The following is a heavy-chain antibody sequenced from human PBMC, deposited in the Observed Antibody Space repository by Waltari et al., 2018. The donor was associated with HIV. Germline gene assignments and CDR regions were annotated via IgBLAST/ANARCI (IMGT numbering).Heavy chain of an antibody. D-gene: IGHD2-2*01. CDR2: IYWNDDK. J-gene: IGHJ5*02. Sequence: QITLKESGPTLVKPTQTLTLTCTFSGFSLRTSGVGVGWIRQPPGKALEWLALIYWNDDKRYSPSLKSRLTITKDTSKNQVVLTMTNMDPVDTATYYCAHTPRPAAPRGDWFDPWGQGTLVTVSS. CDR3: AHTPRPAAPRGDWFDP. V-gene: IGHV2-5*01. CDR1: GFSLRTSGVG.